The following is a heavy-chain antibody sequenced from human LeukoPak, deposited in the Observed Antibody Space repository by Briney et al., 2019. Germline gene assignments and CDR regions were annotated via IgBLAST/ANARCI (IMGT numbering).Heavy chain of an antibody. CDR3: ARRASEYRSGGSCYIEDFDY. V-gene: IGHV4-59*08. D-gene: IGHD2-15*01. J-gene: IGHJ4*02. CDR1: GGSISSYY. CDR2: IYYSGST. Sequence: SETLSLTCTVSGGSISSYYWSWIRQPPGKGLEWIGYIYYSGSTNYNPSLKSRVTISVDTSKNQFSLKLSSVTAADTAVYYCARRASEYRSGGSCYIEDFDYWGQGTLVTVSS.